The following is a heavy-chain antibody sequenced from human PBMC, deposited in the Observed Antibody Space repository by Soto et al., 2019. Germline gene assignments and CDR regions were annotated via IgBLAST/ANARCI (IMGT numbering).Heavy chain of an antibody. CDR1: GGSISTYY. Sequence: SETLSLTCTVSGGSISTYYWTWIRQPPGKGLEWIGYVYYTGNTNYNPSLESRVTISVDTSRNQFSLRLSSVTAADTAVYYCARRRTRPEAFDHWGQGSRVTVPQ. J-gene: IGHJ4*02. CDR3: ARRRTRPEAFDH. D-gene: IGHD1-1*01. V-gene: IGHV4-59*08. CDR2: VYYTGNT.